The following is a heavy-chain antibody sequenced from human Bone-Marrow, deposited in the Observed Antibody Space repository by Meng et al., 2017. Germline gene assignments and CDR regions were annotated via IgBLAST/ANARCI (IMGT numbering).Heavy chain of an antibody. D-gene: IGHD3-16*02. Sequence: SETLSLTCAVSGGSISSGNWWSWVRQPPGKGLEWIGEIHHTGSTNYNPSFKSRVTILVDKSENLFSLRLTSVTAADTAVYYCARAGSTEYDYVWGSYRYTDYYYGMDVWGQGTTVTVSS. CDR3: ARAGSTEYDYVWGSYRYTDYYYGMDV. CDR2: IHHTGST. CDR1: GGSISSGNW. V-gene: IGHV4-4*02. J-gene: IGHJ6*02.